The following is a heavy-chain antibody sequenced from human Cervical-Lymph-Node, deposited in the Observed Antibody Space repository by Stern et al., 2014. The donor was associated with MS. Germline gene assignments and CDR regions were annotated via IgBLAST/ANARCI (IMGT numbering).Heavy chain of an antibody. CDR2: INPSAGNT. Sequence: VQLVESGAEVKKPGASVKVSCMASGYSFTSYFINWVRQAPGQVLEWMGIINPSAGNTNYAQKFQGRVVMTSDTSTGTVYMELSSLRSEDTAVYYCARDEGADYWGQGTLVTVSS. CDR3: ARDEGADY. CDR1: GYSFTSYF. J-gene: IGHJ4*02. V-gene: IGHV1-46*01.